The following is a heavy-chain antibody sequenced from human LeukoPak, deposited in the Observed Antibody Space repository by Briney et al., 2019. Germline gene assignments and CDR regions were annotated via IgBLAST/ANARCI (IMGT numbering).Heavy chain of an antibody. D-gene: IGHD3-16*02. V-gene: IGHV3-21*01. Sequence: GGSLRLSCAASGFTFSSYSMNWVRQAPGKGLEWVSSICISSTHIYYADSVKGRFTISRDNAKNSLYLQVNSLRAEDTAVYYCAKVVNGFIEYWGQGTLVTVSS. CDR3: AKVVNGFIEY. J-gene: IGHJ4*02. CDR1: GFTFSSYS. CDR2: ICISSTHI.